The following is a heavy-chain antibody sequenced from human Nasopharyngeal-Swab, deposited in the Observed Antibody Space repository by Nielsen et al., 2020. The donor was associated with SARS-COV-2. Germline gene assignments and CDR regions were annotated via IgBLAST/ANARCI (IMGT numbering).Heavy chain of an antibody. Sequence: SETLSLTCTVSGGSISSSSYYWGWIRQPPGKGLEWIGEINHSGSTNYNPSLKSRVTISVDTSKNQFSLKLSSVTAADTAVYYCARGVPKWQWLPKRYYYMDVWGKGTTVTVSS. J-gene: IGHJ6*03. CDR2: INHSGST. CDR3: ARGVPKWQWLPKRYYYMDV. CDR1: GGSISSSSYY. V-gene: IGHV4-39*07. D-gene: IGHD6-19*01.